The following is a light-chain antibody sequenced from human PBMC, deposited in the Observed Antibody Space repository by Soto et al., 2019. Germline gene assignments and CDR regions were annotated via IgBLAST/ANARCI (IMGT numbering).Light chain of an antibody. CDR3: QHYGRSPQT. CDR2: GAS. CDR1: QSVSSSY. J-gene: IGKJ1*01. V-gene: IGKV3-20*01. Sequence: EIVLTQSPGTLSLSPGERATLSCRASQSVSSSYLAWYQQKPGQAPRLLIYGASSRATGIPDRFSGSGSGTYIPLTISILDAEDFAEYCYQHYGRSPQTFGQGTKVEIK.